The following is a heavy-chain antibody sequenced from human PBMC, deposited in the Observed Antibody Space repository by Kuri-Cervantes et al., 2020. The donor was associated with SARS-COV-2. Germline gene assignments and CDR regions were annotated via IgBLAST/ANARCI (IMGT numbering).Heavy chain of an antibody. D-gene: IGHD2-15*01. CDR3: ARDNGSWDIVVVVALDI. J-gene: IGHJ3*02. CDR1: GGTFSSYA. CDR2: IIPIFGTA. Sequence: SVKVSCKASGGTFSSYAISWVRQAPGQGLEWMGGIIPIFGTANYAQKFQGRVTMTRDTSTSTVYMELSSLRSEDTAVYYCARDNGSWDIVVVVALDIWGQGTMVTVSS. V-gene: IGHV1-69*05.